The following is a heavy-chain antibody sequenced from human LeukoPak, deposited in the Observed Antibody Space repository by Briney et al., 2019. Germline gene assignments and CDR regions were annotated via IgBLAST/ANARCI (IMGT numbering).Heavy chain of an antibody. D-gene: IGHD1-26*01. V-gene: IGHV1-2*02. CDR3: ARDPGMGAVRGYYYFYYMDV. CDR2: INPNSGDT. J-gene: IGHJ6*03. CDR1: GYTFTSYY. Sequence: GASVKVSCKASGYTFTSYYMHWVRQAPGQGLEWMGWINPNSGDTNYAQKFQGRVTMTRDTSISTAYMELSRLRSDDTAVYYCARDPGMGAVRGYYYFYYMDVWGKGTTVTVSS.